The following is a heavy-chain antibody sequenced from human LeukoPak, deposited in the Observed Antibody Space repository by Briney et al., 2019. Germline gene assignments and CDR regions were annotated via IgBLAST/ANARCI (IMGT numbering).Heavy chain of an antibody. Sequence: GGSLRLSCAASGFTFSSSEMNWVRQAPGKGLEWVSYISTSGISIYYADSVKGRFTISRDDAKNSLYLQMTSLRAEDTAVYYCARGQGYTYGVPYLDYWGQGTLVTVSA. CDR3: ARGQGYTYGVPYLDY. CDR2: ISTSGISI. V-gene: IGHV3-48*03. D-gene: IGHD5-18*01. CDR1: GFTFSSSE. J-gene: IGHJ4*02.